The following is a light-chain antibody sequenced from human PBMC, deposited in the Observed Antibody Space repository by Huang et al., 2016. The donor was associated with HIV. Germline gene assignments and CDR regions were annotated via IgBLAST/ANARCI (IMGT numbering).Light chain of an antibody. CDR1: QSVSSS. V-gene: IGKV3-15*01. J-gene: IGKJ2*01. Sequence: EIEMTQSPATLSVSPGERFTLCCRASQSVSSSLAWFQHKPGQAPRLVIYGVSTGATDIPARFSGSGSGTEFTLSINSLQSEDFAVYYCQQYSNMNTFGQGTRLEMK. CDR2: GVS. CDR3: QQYSNMNT.